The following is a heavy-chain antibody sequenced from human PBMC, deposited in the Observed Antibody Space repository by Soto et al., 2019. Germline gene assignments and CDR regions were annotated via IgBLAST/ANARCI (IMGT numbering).Heavy chain of an antibody. Sequence: QVQLVQSGAEVKKPGSSVKVSCKASGGSFSTYGINWVRLAPGQGLEWMGGIIPKFGTTNYAQKFRGRVTITADESTNTAYMELNCLRSEDTAVYFCARELAPDYGGNSLSLDYWGQGTLVTVSS. CDR1: GGSFSTYG. D-gene: IGHD4-17*01. V-gene: IGHV1-69*13. J-gene: IGHJ4*02. CDR2: IIPKFGTT. CDR3: ARELAPDYGGNSLSLDY.